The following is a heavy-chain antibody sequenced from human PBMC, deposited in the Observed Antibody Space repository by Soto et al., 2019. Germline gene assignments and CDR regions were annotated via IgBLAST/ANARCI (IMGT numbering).Heavy chain of an antibody. CDR1: GASISTYY. CDR3: ARDSTRKGSSGWSAIDS. CDR2: LYTSGST. D-gene: IGHD6-19*01. Sequence: KASETLSLTCTVSGASISTYYWSWIRQSAGKGLEWLGRLYTSGSTNYNPSLSSRVSMSVDRSKNQFSLHLTSVTAADTAVYYCARDSTRKGSSGWSAIDSWGQGTLVTV. J-gene: IGHJ4*02. V-gene: IGHV4-4*07.